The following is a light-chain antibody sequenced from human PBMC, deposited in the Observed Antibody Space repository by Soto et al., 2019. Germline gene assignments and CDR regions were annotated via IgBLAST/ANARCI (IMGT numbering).Light chain of an antibody. CDR1: SSDVGGYNY. CDR2: DVS. V-gene: IGLV2-11*01. Sequence: QSALTQPRSVSGSPGQSVTISCTGTSSDVGGYNYVSWYQQHPGKAPKLMIYDVSKRPSGVPDRFSGSKSGNTASLTISGVQAEDEADDYCCSSAGSYTSRVVFGGGTKVTVL. J-gene: IGLJ2*01. CDR3: CSSAGSYTSRVV.